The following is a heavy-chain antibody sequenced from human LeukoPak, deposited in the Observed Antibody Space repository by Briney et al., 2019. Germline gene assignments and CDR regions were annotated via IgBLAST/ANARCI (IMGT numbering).Heavy chain of an antibody. J-gene: IGHJ3*02. V-gene: IGHV4-39*01. CDR2: IYYSGST. CDR1: GSSISSSSYY. CDR3: ASNIAVDAFDI. D-gene: IGHD6-19*01. Sequence: SETLSLTCTVSGSSISSSSYYWGWIRQPPGKGLEWIGSIYYSGSTYYNPSLKSRVTISVDTSKNQFSLKLSSVTAADTVVYYCASNIAVDAFDIWGQGTMVTVSS.